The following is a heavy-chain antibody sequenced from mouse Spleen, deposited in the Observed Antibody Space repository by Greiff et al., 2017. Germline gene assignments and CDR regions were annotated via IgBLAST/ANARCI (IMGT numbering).Heavy chain of an antibody. Sequence: VQLQQSGAELARPGASVKMSCKASGYTFTSYTMHWVKQRPGQGLEWIGYINPSSGYTKYNQKFKDKATLTADKSSSTAYMQLSSLTSEDSAVYYCARSVYGDYESWGAGTTVTVSS. D-gene: IGHD2-13*01. CDR2: INPSSGYT. J-gene: IGHJ1*01. CDR1: GYTFTSYT. V-gene: IGHV1-4*01. CDR3: ARSVYGDYES.